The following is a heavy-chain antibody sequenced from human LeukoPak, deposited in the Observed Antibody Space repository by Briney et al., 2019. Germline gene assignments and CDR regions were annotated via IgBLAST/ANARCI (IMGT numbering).Heavy chain of an antibody. J-gene: IGHJ5*02. CDR1: GGSFSGYY. CDR3: ARASTVTTYWFDP. Sequence: SETLSLTCAVYGGSFSGYYWSWIRQPPGKGLEWIREINHSGSTNYNPSLKSRVTISVDTSKNQFSLKLSSVTAADTAVYYCARASTVTTYWFDPWGQGTLVTVSS. V-gene: IGHV4-34*01. D-gene: IGHD4-17*01. CDR2: INHSGST.